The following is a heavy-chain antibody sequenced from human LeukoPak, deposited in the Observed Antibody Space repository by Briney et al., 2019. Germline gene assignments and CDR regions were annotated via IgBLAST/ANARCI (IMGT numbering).Heavy chain of an antibody. V-gene: IGHV4-59*12. CDR3: AALDYGDYRDY. CDR1: GGSISSYY. D-gene: IGHD4-17*01. Sequence: PSETLSLTCTVSGGSISSYYWSWIRQPPGKGLEWIGYIYYSGSTNYNPSLKSRVTISVDKSKNQFSLKLSSVTAADTAVYYCAALDYGDYRDYWGQGTLVTVSS. J-gene: IGHJ4*02. CDR2: IYYSGST.